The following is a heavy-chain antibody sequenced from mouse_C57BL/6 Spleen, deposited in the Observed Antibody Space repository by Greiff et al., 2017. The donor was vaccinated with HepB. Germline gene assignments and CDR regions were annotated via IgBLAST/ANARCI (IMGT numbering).Heavy chain of an antibody. V-gene: IGHV14-1*01. Sequence: EVQLQQSGAELVRPGASVKLSCTASGFNIKDYYMHWVKQSPEQGLEWIGRIDPEDGDTEYAPKFQGKATMTADTSSNTAYLQLSSLTSDDTAVYYCTSYYYGTFWFAYWGQGTLVTVSA. CDR1: GFNIKDYY. CDR2: IDPEDGDT. D-gene: IGHD1-1*01. CDR3: TSYYYGTFWFAY. J-gene: IGHJ3*01.